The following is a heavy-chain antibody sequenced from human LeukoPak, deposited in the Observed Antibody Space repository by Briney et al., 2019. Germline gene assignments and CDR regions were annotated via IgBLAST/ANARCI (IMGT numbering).Heavy chain of an antibody. V-gene: IGHV1-2*02. D-gene: IGHD1-1*01. Sequence: ASVKVSCKASGYTFTSYYMHWVRQAPGQGLEWMGWINPNSDGAIYAQNFQGRVTMTRDTSISTAYMELSRLKSDDTAVYYCARVASTTRRHDAFDIWGQGTMVTVSS. CDR3: ARVASTTRRHDAFDI. J-gene: IGHJ3*02. CDR2: INPNSDGA. CDR1: GYTFTSYY.